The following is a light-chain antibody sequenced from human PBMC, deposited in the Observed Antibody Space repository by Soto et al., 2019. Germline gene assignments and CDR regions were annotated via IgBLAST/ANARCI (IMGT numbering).Light chain of an antibody. V-gene: IGKV1-17*03. CDR1: QGITTF. CDR3: QQYNNWPIT. Sequence: DIQMTQSPSVVSASVGDTVTVTCRASQGITTFLAWFRQRPGRVPERLIYGASSLQSGVPSRFSGRGSGTEFTLTISSLQPEDFAVYHCQQYNNWPITFGQGTRLEIK. J-gene: IGKJ5*01. CDR2: GAS.